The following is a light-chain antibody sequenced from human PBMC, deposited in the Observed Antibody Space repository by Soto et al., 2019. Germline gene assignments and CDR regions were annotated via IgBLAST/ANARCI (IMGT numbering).Light chain of an antibody. CDR2: EVS. CDR3: SSYAGSSNFVV. V-gene: IGLV2-8*01. Sequence: QSVLTQPPSASGSPGQSVTISCTGTSSDVGGYNYVYWYQQHPGKAPKLMIYEVSKRPSGVPDRFSGSKSGNTASLTVSGLQAEDEADYYCSSYAGSSNFVVFGGGTKLTVL. J-gene: IGLJ2*01. CDR1: SSDVGGYNY.